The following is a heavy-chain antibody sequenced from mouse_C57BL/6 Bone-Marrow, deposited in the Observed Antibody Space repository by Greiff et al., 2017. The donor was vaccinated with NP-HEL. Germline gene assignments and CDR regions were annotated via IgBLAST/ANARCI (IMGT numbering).Heavy chain of an antibody. CDR1: GFTFSDFY. V-gene: IGHV7-1*01. J-gene: IGHJ1*03. CDR2: SRNTANDYTT. Sequence: EVKLMESGGGLVQSGRSLRLSCATSGFTFSDFYMAWVRQAPGKGLEWIAASRNTANDYTTEYNASVKGRFIVSRDTSQSILYLQMNALSAEDTVIYYCAGDALDWYCDVGGRGTTVTVSS. CDR3: AGDALDWYCDV.